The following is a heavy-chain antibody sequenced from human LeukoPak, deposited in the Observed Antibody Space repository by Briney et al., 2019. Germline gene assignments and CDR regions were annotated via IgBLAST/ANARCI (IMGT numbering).Heavy chain of an antibody. CDR3: ARDLGYYDSSGYYYNYFDY. D-gene: IGHD3-22*01. J-gene: IGHJ4*02. CDR2: IIPIFGTA. V-gene: IGHV1-69*13. Sequence: ASVKVSCKASGGTFSSYAISWVRQAPGQGLEWMGGIIPIFGTANYAQKFQGRATITADESTSTAYMELSSLRSEDTAVYYCARDLGYYDSSGYYYNYFDYWGQGTLVTVSS. CDR1: GGTFSSYA.